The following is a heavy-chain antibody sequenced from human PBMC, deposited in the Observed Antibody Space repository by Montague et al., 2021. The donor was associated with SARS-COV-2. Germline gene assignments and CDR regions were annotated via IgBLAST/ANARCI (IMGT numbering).Heavy chain of an antibody. V-gene: IGHV3-23*01. CDR3: AKDMTLRGYNYGDNAFDI. CDR2: ISGRGGST. Sequence: SLRLSCAASGFTFSNYVINWVRQAPGEGLEWVSAISGRGGSTFYADSVKDRFTVSRDNSRNTLYLQMDSLRAEDTALYYCAKDMTLRGYNYGDNAFDIWGQGTMVTVSS. CDR1: GFTFSNYV. D-gene: IGHD5-18*01. J-gene: IGHJ3*02.